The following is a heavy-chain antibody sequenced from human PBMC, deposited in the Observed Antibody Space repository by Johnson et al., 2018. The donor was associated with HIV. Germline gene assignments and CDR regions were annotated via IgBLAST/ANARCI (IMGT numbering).Heavy chain of an antibody. CDR3: ARGRDSSGFNDAFDI. CDR2: ISYDGRDA. Sequence: QVQLVESGGGLVQPGGSLRLSCAASGFTFSSYALHWVRQAPGKGLEWVAVISYDGRDAYYADSVKGRFPRSRDNSKNTLYLQMNSLRDGDTAVYYCARGRDSSGFNDAFDIWGQGTMVTVSS. D-gene: IGHD3-22*01. V-gene: IGHV3-30*14. J-gene: IGHJ3*02. CDR1: GFTFSSYA.